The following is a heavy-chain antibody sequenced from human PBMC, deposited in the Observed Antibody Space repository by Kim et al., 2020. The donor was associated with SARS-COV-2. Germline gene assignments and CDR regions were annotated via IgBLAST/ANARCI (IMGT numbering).Heavy chain of an antibody. CDR3: AWVTKNMVRGAGCAFDI. V-gene: IGHV3-7*04. Sequence: VKGRFSIARDNAKNSLYLQMNSLRAEDTAVYYCAWVTKNMVRGAGCAFDIWGQGTMVTVSS. J-gene: IGHJ3*02. D-gene: IGHD3-10*01.